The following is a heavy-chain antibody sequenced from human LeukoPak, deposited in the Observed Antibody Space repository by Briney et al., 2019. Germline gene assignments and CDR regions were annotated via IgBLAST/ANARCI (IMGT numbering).Heavy chain of an antibody. D-gene: IGHD2-2*01. CDR2: IYYSGST. CDR3: ARARYANAWYAFDI. Sequence: PSETLSLTCTVSGGSTSSSSYYWGWIRQPPGKGLEWIGSIYYSGSTYHNPSLKSRVTISVDTSKNQFSLKLTSVTAADTAVYYCARARYANAWYAFDIWGHGTMVTVSS. J-gene: IGHJ3*02. V-gene: IGHV4-39*07. CDR1: GGSTSSSSYY.